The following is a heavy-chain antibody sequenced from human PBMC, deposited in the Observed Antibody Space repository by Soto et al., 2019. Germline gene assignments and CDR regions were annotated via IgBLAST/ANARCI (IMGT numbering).Heavy chain of an antibody. D-gene: IGHD6-19*01. J-gene: IGHJ5*02. Sequence: SETLSLTCTVSGGSISSGDYYWSWIRQPPGKGLEWIGYIYYSGSTYYNPSLKSRVTISVDTSKNQFSLKLSSVTAADTAVYYCARDREYSSGWYPRYNWFDPWGQGTLVTVSS. V-gene: IGHV4-30-4*02. CDR3: ARDREYSSGWYPRYNWFDP. CDR1: GGSISSGDYY. CDR2: IYYSGST.